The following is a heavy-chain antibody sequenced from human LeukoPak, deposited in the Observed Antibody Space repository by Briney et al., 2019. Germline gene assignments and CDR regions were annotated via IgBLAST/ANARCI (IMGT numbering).Heavy chain of an antibody. Sequence: PGGSLRLSCAASGFTFSSYTITWVRHAPGKGLEWVLSISSTSSDIYYADSVKGRFTISRDNAKDSVYLQMNSLRAEDTAVYYCARYWDTAMDYFYYYGMDVWGQGTTVIVSS. CDR1: GFTFSSYT. D-gene: IGHD5-18*01. CDR2: ISSTSSDI. CDR3: ARYWDTAMDYFYYYGMDV. V-gene: IGHV3-21*01. J-gene: IGHJ6*02.